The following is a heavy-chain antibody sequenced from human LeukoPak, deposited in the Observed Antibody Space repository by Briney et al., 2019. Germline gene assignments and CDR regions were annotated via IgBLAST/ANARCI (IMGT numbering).Heavy chain of an antibody. CDR2: ISSSSSYI. D-gene: IGHD6-19*01. CDR1: GFTFSSYS. V-gene: IGHV3-21*01. Sequence: PGGSLRLSCAASGFTFSSYSMNWVRQAPGKGLEWVSSISSSSSYIYYAGSVKGRFTISRDNAKNSLYLQMNSLRAEDTAVYYCARGGYSSGWYAAFGYWGQGTLVTVSS. J-gene: IGHJ4*02. CDR3: ARGGYSSGWYAAFGY.